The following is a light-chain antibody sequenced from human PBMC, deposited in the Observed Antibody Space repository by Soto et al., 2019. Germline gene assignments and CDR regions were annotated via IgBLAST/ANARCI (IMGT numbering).Light chain of an antibody. CDR2: GAS. Sequence: EIVWTQSPGTLSLSPWERATLSCRASQSVSSSYLAWYQQKPGQAPRLLIYGASSRATGIPDRFSGSGSGTEFTLTISSLQSEDFAIYYCHQYGKWTPETFGPGTKVDIK. J-gene: IGKJ3*01. CDR1: QSVSSSY. V-gene: IGKV3-20*01. CDR3: HQYGKWTPET.